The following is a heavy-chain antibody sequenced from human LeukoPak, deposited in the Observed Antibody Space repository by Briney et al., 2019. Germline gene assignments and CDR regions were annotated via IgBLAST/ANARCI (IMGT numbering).Heavy chain of an antibody. CDR1: GGSISSGGYY. J-gene: IGHJ4*02. CDR3: ARAWGVTGLAARPDYFDY. D-gene: IGHD6-6*01. CDR2: INPSGST. Sequence: SETLSLTCIVSGGSISSGGYYWSWIRQPPGKGLECIGYINPSGSTSYNPSLKSRVTISVDRSKNQFSLKLSSVTAADTAVYYCARAWGVTGLAARPDYFDYWGQGTLVTVSS. V-gene: IGHV4-30-2*01.